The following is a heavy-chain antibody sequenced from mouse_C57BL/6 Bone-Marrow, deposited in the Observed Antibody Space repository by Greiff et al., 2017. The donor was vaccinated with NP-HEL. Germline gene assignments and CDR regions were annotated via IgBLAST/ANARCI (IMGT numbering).Heavy chain of an antibody. D-gene: IGHD1-1*01. J-gene: IGHJ2*01. CDR1: GYTFTSYW. V-gene: IGHV1-53*01. CDR2: INPSNGGT. Sequence: QVQLQQPGTELVKPGASVKLSCKASGYTFTSYWMHWVKQRPGQGLEWIGNINPSNGGTNYNEKFKSKATLTVDKSSSTAYMQLSSLTSEDSAVYYWARRGVITTVVAPFDYWGQGTTLTVSS. CDR3: ARRGVITTVVAPFDY.